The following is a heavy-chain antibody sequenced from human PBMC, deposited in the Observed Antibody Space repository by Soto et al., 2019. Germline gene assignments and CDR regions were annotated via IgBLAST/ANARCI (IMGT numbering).Heavy chain of an antibody. V-gene: IGHV3-74*01. CDR1: GFTFSSYW. J-gene: IGHJ4*02. D-gene: IGHD6-19*01. Sequence: EVQLVESGGGLVQTGGSLRLSCAASGFTFSSYWMYWVRQAPGKGLVWVSRTNSDGSDTTYADSVKSRFTIARNNAKNTLDLQMNSLRAEDTAVYYCARDRGWSLFDYWGQGTLVHVSS. CDR3: ARDRGWSLFDY. CDR2: TNSDGSDT.